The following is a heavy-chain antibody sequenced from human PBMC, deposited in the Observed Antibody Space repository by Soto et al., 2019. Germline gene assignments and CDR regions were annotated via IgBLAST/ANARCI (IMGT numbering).Heavy chain of an antibody. CDR2: IKSKTDGGTT. CDR3: TTSGSYTQYYFDY. Sequence: AGGSLRLSCAASGFTFSNAWMSWVRQAPGKGLEWVGRIKSKTDGGTTDYAAPVKGRFTISRDDSKNTLYLQMNSLKTEDTAVYYCTTSGSYTQYYFDYWGQGTLVTVSS. J-gene: IGHJ4*02. V-gene: IGHV3-15*01. CDR1: GFTFSNAW. D-gene: IGHD3-10*01.